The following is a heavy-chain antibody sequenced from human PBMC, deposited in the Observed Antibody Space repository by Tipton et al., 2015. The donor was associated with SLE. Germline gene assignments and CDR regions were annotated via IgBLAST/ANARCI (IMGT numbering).Heavy chain of an antibody. D-gene: IGHD2-21*02. CDR1: GGSISSSSYY. V-gene: IGHV4-39*07. J-gene: IGHJ6*02. Sequence: LRLSCTVSGGSISSSSYYWGWIRQPPGKGLEWIGSIYYSGTTHYNPSLKSRVTMSVDTSKTQFSLKLGSLTAADTAVYYCARVVTVGAAHYYDIDVWGQGTRVTVSS. CDR3: ARVVTVGAAHYYDIDV. CDR2: IYYSGTT.